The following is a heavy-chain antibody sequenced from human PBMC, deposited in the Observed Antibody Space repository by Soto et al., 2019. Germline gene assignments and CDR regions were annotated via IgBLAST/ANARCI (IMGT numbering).Heavy chain of an antibody. CDR2: INPNSGGT. CDR1: GYTFTGYY. CDR3: ARLRYGSGSYLFDY. J-gene: IGHJ4*02. V-gene: IGHV1-2*04. D-gene: IGHD3-10*01. Sequence: QVQLVQSGAEVKKPGASVKVSCKASGYTFTGYYMHWVRQAPGQGLEWMGWINPNSGGTNYAQKVQGWVTMARDTSISTAYMELSRLRSDDTAVYYCARLRYGSGSYLFDYWGQGTLVTVSS.